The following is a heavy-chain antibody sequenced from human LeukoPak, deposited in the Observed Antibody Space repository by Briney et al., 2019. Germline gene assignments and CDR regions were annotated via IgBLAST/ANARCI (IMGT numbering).Heavy chain of an antibody. J-gene: IGHJ5*02. D-gene: IGHD5-18*01. CDR3: AKDLKRQGGYSYGGPDPYNWFDP. Sequence: GGSLRLSCAASGFTFSSYAMSWVRQAPGKGLEWVSAISGSGGSTYYADSVKGRFTISRDNSKNTLYLQMNSLRAEDTAVYYCAKDLKRQGGYSYGGPDPYNWFDPWGQGALVTVSS. CDR2: ISGSGGST. V-gene: IGHV3-23*01. CDR1: GFTFSSYA.